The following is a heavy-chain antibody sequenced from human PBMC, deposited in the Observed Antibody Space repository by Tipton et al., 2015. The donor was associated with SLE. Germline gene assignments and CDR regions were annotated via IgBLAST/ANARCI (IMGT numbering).Heavy chain of an antibody. CDR2: IYYSGST. D-gene: IGHD6-6*01. CDR3: AREGRREQLALDY. J-gene: IGHJ4*02. V-gene: IGHV4-39*07. Sequence: TLSLTCTVSGDSISSGSYYWGWIRQPPGKGLEWIGSIYYSGSTYYNPSLKSRVTISVDTSKNQFSLKLSSVTAADTAVYYCAREGRREQLALDYWGQGTLVTVSS. CDR1: GDSISSGSYY.